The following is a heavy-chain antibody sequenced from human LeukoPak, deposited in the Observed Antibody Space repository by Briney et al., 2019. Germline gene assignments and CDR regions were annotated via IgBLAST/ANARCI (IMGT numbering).Heavy chain of an antibody. V-gene: IGHV4-39*01. CDR3: ATSDTVSTYNWFDP. Sequence: TSETLSLTCTVSGGSISSNTYYWGWIRRPPGKGLEWIGNIHYSGSTYYNPSLKSRVTISVDTSKNQFSLNLSSLTAADTAVYYCATSDTVSTYNWFDPWGQGTLVTVSS. D-gene: IGHD5/OR15-5a*01. CDR2: IHYSGST. J-gene: IGHJ5*02. CDR1: GGSISSNTYY.